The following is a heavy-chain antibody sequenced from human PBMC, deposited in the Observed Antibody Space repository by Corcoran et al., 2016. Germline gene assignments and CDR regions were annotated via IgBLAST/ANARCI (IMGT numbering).Heavy chain of an antibody. CDR2: IIPIFGTA. J-gene: IGHJ6*02. Sequence: QVQLVQSGAEVKKPGSSVKVSCKASGGTFSSYAISWVRQAPGQGLEWMGGIIPIFGTANYAQKFQGRVTITADESTTTAYLELTRLRSEDTAVYYCARDHGIATRPLYGMDVWGQGTTVTVSS. V-gene: IGHV1-69*01. D-gene: IGHD6-6*01. CDR3: ARDHGIATRPLYGMDV. CDR1: GGTFSSYA.